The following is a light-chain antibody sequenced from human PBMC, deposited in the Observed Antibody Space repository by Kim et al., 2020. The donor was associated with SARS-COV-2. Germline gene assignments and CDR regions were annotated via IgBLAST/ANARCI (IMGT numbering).Light chain of an antibody. J-gene: IGLJ3*02. Sequence: PGQTARITCSGDALPKQYAYWYQQKPGQAPVLLITKDTERSSGTPERFSGSTSGTTVTLTISGVQAEDEADYYCKSADSTGTYRVFGGGTKLTVL. CDR1: ALPKQY. CDR3: KSADSTGTYRV. CDR2: KDT. V-gene: IGLV3-25*03.